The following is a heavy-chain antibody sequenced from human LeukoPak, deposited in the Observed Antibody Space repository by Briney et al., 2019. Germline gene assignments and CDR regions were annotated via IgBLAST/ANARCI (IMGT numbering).Heavy chain of an antibody. CDR1: GGSFSGYY. CDR3: ARAPRKYYYGSGSYYGNSWFDP. D-gene: IGHD3-10*01. Sequence: SETLSLTCAVYGGSFSGYYWSWIRQPPGKGLEWIGEINHSGSTNYNPSLKSRVTISVDTSKNQFSLKPSSVTAADTAVYYCARAPRKYYYGSGSYYGNSWFDPWGQGTLVTVSS. CDR2: INHSGST. J-gene: IGHJ5*02. V-gene: IGHV4-34*01.